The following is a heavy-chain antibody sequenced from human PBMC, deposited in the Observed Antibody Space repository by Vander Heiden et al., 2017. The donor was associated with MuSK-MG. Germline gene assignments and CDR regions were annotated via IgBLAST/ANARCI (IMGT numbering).Heavy chain of an antibody. D-gene: IGHD6-6*01. Sequence: QLQLHQWGAGLWKPSETLSLTCALSGGSFRGYYWSWIRQPPGKGLEWIGEINHSGSTKHDPSLMCGVTISVDTSKNQCSLKLSSLPAAHPALYYCARADGIAACPSSGFDPCVEGSMGTVSS. CDR3: ARADGIAACPSSGFDP. CDR2: INHSGST. J-gene: IGHJ5*02. V-gene: IGHV4-34*01. CDR1: GGSFRGYY.